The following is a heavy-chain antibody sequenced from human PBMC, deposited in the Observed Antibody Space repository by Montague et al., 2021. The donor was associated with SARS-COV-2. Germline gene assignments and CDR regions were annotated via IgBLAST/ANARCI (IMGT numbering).Heavy chain of an antibody. V-gene: IGHV4-59*01. CDR1: GGSISSYY. J-gene: IGHJ6*02. D-gene: IGHD3-3*01. CDR2: IYYSGST. Sequence: SETLSLTCTVSGGSISSYYWSWIRQPPGKGLEWIGYIYYSGSTNYNHSLKSRVPISVDTYKNKFSLKLSSVTAADTAVYYCARGVSYYDFWSGYDYGMDVWGQGTTVTVSS. CDR3: ARGVSYYDFWSGYDYGMDV.